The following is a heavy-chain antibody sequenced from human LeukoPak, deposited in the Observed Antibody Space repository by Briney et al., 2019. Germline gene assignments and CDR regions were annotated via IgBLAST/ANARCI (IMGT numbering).Heavy chain of an antibody. V-gene: IGHV4-38-2*02. CDR2: IQPSGTM. J-gene: IGHJ4*02. Sequence: SETLSLTCVVSGFSISSGYYWGWIRQPPGKGLEWIGNIQPSGTMFHNSSLNSRVTMSIDTSKNQLSLKLSSVTAADAAVYYCAREAERRVVNWGQGTLVTVSS. CDR1: GFSISSGYY. D-gene: IGHD1-1*01. CDR3: AREAERRVVN.